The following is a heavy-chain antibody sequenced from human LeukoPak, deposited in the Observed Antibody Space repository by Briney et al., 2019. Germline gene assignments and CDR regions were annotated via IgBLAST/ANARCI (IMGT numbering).Heavy chain of an antibody. J-gene: IGHJ4*02. CDR3: ARDTSYSWYDTFGDY. D-gene: IGHD6-13*01. V-gene: IGHV1-18*01. Sequence: ASVKVSCKASGYTFTSYGISWVRQAPGQGLEWMGWISASNGNTDHAQKFQGRVTMTTDTSTTTAYMELGSLRSDDTAVYYCARDTSYSWYDTFGDYWGQGTLVTVSS. CDR2: ISASNGNT. CDR1: GYTFTSYG.